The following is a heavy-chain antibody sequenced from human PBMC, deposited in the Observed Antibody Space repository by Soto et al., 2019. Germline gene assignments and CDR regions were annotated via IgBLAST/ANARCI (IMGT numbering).Heavy chain of an antibody. D-gene: IGHD3-22*01. CDR1: GYSFTSYW. J-gene: IGHJ4*02. CDR3: ARHNYYDSSGYYYDDY. CDR2: IDPSDSYT. Sequence: PGESLKICCKGSGYSFTSYWISWVRQMPGKGLEWMGRIDPSDSYTNYSPSFQGHVAISADKSISTAYLQWSSLKASDTAMYYCARHNYYDSSGYYYDDYWGQGSLVTVSS. V-gene: IGHV5-10-1*01.